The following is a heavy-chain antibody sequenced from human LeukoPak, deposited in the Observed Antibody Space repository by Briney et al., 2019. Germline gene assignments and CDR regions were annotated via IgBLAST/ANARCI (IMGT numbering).Heavy chain of an antibody. CDR1: GFTFSSYG. D-gene: IGHD6-13*01. V-gene: IGHV3-30*02. Sequence: PGGSLRLSCAASGFTFSSYGMHWVRQAPGKGLGWVAFIRYDGSNKYYADSVKGRFTISRDNSKNTLYLQMNSLRAEDTAVYYCAKPKQQLVPYGMDVWGQGTTVTVSS. CDR2: IRYDGSNK. J-gene: IGHJ6*02. CDR3: AKPKQQLVPYGMDV.